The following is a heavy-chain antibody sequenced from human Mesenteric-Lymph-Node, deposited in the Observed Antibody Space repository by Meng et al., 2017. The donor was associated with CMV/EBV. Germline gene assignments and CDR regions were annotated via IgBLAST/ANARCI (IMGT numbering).Heavy chain of an antibody. CDR3: ARVSYYDTLTGLDYFDY. J-gene: IGHJ4*02. Sequence: ASVKVSCKASGYSLTSYFLHWVRQAPGQGLEWIGIINPNGGSTSYTQKFQGRVTMTRDTSTSTVYMEFRSPRSDDTAVYYCARVSYYDTLTGLDYFDYWGQGTLVTVSS. CDR1: GYSLTSYF. V-gene: IGHV1-46*01. CDR2: INPNGGST. D-gene: IGHD3-9*01.